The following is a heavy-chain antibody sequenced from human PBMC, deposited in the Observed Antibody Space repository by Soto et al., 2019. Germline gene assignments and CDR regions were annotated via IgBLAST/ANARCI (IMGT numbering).Heavy chain of an antibody. V-gene: IGHV3-23*01. Sequence: GGSLRLSCAASGFTFSSYAMSWVRQAPGKGLEWVSAISGSGGSTYYADSVKGRFTISRDNSKNTLYLQLNSLRAEDTAVYYWAKDRGPNFGAFAYGGQGALVTVPS. CDR1: GFTFSSYA. CDR3: AKDRGPNFGAFAY. J-gene: IGHJ4*02. CDR2: ISGSGGST. D-gene: IGHD3-16*01.